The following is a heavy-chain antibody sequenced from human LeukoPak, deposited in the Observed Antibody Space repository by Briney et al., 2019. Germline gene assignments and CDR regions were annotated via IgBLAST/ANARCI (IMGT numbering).Heavy chain of an antibody. J-gene: IGHJ3*02. Sequence: GASVRVSCKASGYIFTGYYMHWVRQAPGQGLEWMGRIIPILGIANYAQKFQGRVTITADKSTSTAYMELSSLRSEDTAVYYCAKPGPYGSGDAFDIWGQGTMVTVSS. CDR3: AKPGPYGSGDAFDI. V-gene: IGHV1-69*02. CDR2: IIPILGIA. CDR1: GYIFTGYY. D-gene: IGHD3-10*01.